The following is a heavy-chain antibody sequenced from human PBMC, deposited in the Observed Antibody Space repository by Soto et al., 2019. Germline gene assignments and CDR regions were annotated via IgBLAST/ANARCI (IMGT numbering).Heavy chain of an antibody. J-gene: IGHJ4*02. CDR3: TRRYGYSFDY. CDR1: GGSISSYY. V-gene: IGHV4-59*01. Sequence: SETLSLTCTVSGGSISSYYWSWIRQPPGKGLEWIGYIFYSGSTNYNPSLKSRVTISVDTSKNHFSLNLSSVTAADTAVYYCTRRYGYSFDYWGQGTLDTVSS. D-gene: IGHD4-4*01. CDR2: IFYSGST.